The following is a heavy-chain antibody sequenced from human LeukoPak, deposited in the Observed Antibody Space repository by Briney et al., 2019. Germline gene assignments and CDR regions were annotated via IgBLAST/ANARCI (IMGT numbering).Heavy chain of an antibody. D-gene: IGHD3-16*01. J-gene: IGHJ4*02. CDR2: ISSNGDST. V-gene: IGHV3-64*01. Sequence: GGSLRLSCAASDFTFSNYVMSWVRQAPGKGLEYVSAISSNGDSTNYANSVRGRFTISRDNSKNTLYLQMGSLRPEDMAVYYCTREGSVAAFGPRRPFDYWGQGTLVTVSS. CDR3: TREGSVAAFGPRRPFDY. CDR1: DFTFSNYV.